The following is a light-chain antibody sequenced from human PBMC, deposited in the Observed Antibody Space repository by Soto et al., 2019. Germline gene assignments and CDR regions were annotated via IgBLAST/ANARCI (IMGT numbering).Light chain of an antibody. CDR2: GAS. V-gene: IGKV3-15*01. CDR1: QSINNN. Sequence: EVVMTQSPATLSVSPGERATLSCGASQSINNNLAWYQQKPGQAPRLLIYGASTTATGVPARFSGSGSGTEFTLTVSSLQSEDFAVYYCQQYDKWPTWSFGRGTKVEIK. J-gene: IGKJ1*01. CDR3: QQYDKWPTWS.